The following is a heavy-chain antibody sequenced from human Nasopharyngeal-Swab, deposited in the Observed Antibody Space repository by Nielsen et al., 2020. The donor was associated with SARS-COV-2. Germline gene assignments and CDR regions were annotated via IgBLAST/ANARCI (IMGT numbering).Heavy chain of an antibody. Sequence: GGSLRLSCSASGFPFSRYSMNWVRQAPGKGLEWVSYISSSSTTIYYADSVKGRFTISRDNAKNSLYLQMNSLRAEDTAVYYCARDRWAAAANIFLDSWGQGTPVTVSS. V-gene: IGHV3-48*04. CDR1: GFPFSRYS. J-gene: IGHJ4*02. CDR2: ISSSSTTI. CDR3: ARDRWAAAANIFLDS. D-gene: IGHD6-13*01.